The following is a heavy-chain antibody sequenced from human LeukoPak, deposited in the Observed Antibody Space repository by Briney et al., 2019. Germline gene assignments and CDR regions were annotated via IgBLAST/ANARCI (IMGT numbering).Heavy chain of an antibody. CDR3: ARVNVGAISWFDP. V-gene: IGHV4-30-4*01. CDR1: GGSISSGDYY. D-gene: IGHD1-26*01. J-gene: IGHJ5*02. Sequence: PSETLSLTCTVSGGSISSGDYYWSWIRQPPGKDLEWIGYIYYSGSTYYNPSLKSRVTISLDTSKNQFSLKLSSVTAADTAVYFCARVNVGAISWFDPWGQGTLVTVSS. CDR2: IYYSGST.